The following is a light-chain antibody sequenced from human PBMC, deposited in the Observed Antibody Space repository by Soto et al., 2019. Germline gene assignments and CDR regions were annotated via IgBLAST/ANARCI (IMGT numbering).Light chain of an antibody. CDR3: SSYAGSNLWV. Sequence: QSALTQSPSASGSPGQSVTISCTGTSSDVGNYKYVSWYQQHPGKAPKLMIYEVSKRPSGVPDRFSGSKSGNTASLTVSGLQVEDVADYYCSSYAGSNLWVFGGGTKVTVL. V-gene: IGLV2-8*01. J-gene: IGLJ3*02. CDR2: EVS. CDR1: SSDVGNYKY.